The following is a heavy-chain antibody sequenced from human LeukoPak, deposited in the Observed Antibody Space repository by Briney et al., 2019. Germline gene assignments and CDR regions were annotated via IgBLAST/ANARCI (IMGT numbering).Heavy chain of an antibody. CDR3: ARDAVRGVIAYYFDY. J-gene: IGHJ4*02. CDR2: ISYDGSNK. CDR1: GFTFSSYG. Sequence: GGSLRLSCAASGFTFSSYGMHWVRQAPGKGLEWVAVISYDGSNKYYADSVKGRFTISRDNSKNTLYLQMNSLRAEDTAVYYCARDAVRGVIAYYFDYWGQGTLVTVSS. D-gene: IGHD3-10*01. V-gene: IGHV3-30*03.